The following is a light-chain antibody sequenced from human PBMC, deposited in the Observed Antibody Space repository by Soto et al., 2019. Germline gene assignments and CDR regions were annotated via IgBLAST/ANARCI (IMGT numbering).Light chain of an antibody. CDR3: SSYTSSSSLDV. CDR1: SSDVGAYNF. CDR2: EVS. J-gene: IGLJ1*01. V-gene: IGLV2-14*01. Sequence: QSALTQPASVSGSPGQSITIYCTGTSSDVGAYNFVSWYQQHPGKAPKLIIYEVSDRPSGVSNRFSGSKSGNTASLTISGLQAEDEADYYCSSYTSSSSLDVFGTGTKLTVL.